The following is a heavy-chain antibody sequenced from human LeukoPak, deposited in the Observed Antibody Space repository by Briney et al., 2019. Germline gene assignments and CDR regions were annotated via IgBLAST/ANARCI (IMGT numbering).Heavy chain of an antibody. CDR1: GYTFTSYY. CDR3: ARDQITMVRGGYYYGMDV. D-gene: IGHD3-10*01. CDR2: INPSGGST. Sequence: ASVKVSCKASGYTFTSYYMHWVRQAPGQGLEWMGIINPSGGSTSYAQKFQGRVTMTTDTSTSTAYMELRSLRSDDTAVYYCARDQITMVRGGYYYGMDVWGQGTTVTVSS. J-gene: IGHJ6*02. V-gene: IGHV1-46*01.